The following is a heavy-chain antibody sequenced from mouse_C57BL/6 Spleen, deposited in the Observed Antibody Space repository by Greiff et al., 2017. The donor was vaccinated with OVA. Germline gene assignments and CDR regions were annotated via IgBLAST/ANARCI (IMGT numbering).Heavy chain of an antibody. D-gene: IGHD1-1*01. CDR2: IDPSDSYT. CDR3: ARRTTVVATSYFDY. V-gene: IGHV1-59*01. J-gene: IGHJ2*01. CDR1: GYTFTSYW. Sequence: VQLQQPGAELVRPGTSVKLSCKASGYTFTSYWMHWVKQRPGQGLEWIGVIDPSDSYTNYNQKFKGKATLTVDTSSSTAYMQLSRLTSEDSAGYYGARRTTVVATSYFDYWGQGTTLTVSS.